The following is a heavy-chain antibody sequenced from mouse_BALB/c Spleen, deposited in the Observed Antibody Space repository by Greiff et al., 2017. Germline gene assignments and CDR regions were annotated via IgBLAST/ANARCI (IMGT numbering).Heavy chain of an antibody. CDR2: IWGDGST. D-gene: IGHD1-1*01. V-gene: IGHV2-6-7*01. J-gene: IGHJ4*01. Sequence: QVQLKQSGPGLVAPSQSLSITCTVSGFSLTGYGVNWVRQPPGKGLEWLGMIWGDGSTDYNSALKSRLSISKDNSKSQVFLKMNSLQTDDTARYYCARGPPSDYGSSYGYAMDYWGQGTSVTVSS. CDR1: GFSLTGYG. CDR3: ARGPPSDYGSSYGYAMDY.